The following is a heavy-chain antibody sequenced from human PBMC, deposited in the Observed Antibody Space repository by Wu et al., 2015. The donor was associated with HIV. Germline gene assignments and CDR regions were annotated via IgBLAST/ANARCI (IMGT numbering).Heavy chain of an antibody. J-gene: IGHJ6*03. D-gene: IGHD2-2*01. CDR3: ARGGCSSTYCGYYYYMDV. V-gene: IGHV1-69*12. CDR1: GGTFSSYA. CDR2: IIPIFGTA. Sequence: QVQLVQSGAEVKKPGSSVKVSCKASGGTFSSYAISWVRQAPGQGLEWMGGIIPIFGTANYAQKFQGRVTITADESTSTAYMELSSLRSEDTAVYYCARGGCSSTYCGYYYYMDVWGKGTTVTVSS.